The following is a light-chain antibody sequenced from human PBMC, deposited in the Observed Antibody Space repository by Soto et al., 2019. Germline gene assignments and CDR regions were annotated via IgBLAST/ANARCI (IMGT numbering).Light chain of an antibody. Sequence: DIQMTQSPSTLSASVGDRVTITCRASQSISSWLAWYQQKPGKAPKLLIYDASSLKSGVPSRFSGSGSGTEFTLTISSLQPDDFATYYCQQHNSYSYTFGQGTKLEIK. CDR3: QQHNSYSYT. CDR2: DAS. CDR1: QSISSW. J-gene: IGKJ2*01. V-gene: IGKV1-5*01.